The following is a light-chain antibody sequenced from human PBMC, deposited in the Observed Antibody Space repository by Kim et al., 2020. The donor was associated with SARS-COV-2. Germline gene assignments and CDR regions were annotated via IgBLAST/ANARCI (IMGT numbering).Light chain of an antibody. CDR2: DVS. V-gene: IGLV2-14*03. CDR3: SSYTSSSKV. Sequence: LTQPASVSGSPGQSITISCTGTSSDVGGYNYVSWYQQHPGKAPKLMIYDVSNRPSGVSNRFSGSKSGNTASLTISGLQAEDEADYYCSSYTSSSKVFGAGTKVTVL. CDR1: SSDVGGYNY. J-gene: IGLJ1*01.